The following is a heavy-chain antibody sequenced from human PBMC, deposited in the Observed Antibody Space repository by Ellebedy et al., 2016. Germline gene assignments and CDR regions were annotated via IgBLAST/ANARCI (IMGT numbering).Heavy chain of an antibody. J-gene: IGHJ5*02. V-gene: IGHV4-34*01. Sequence: SETLSLTCAVYGGSFSGYYWSWIRQPPGKGLEWIGEINHSGSTNYNPSLKSRVTISVDTSKNQFSLKLSSVTAADTAVYYCARGQREWLVQQGFDPWGQGTLVTVSS. CDR2: INHSGST. CDR3: ARGQREWLVQQGFDP. D-gene: IGHD6-19*01. CDR1: GGSFSGYY.